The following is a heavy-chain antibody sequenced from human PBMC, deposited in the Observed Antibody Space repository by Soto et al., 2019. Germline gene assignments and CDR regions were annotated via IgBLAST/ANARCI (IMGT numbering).Heavy chain of an antibody. CDR3: ARLTLAHDSSGYHIFDY. D-gene: IGHD3-22*01. Sequence: APVKLSCKVSGYTLTELSMHWVRQAPGKGLEWMGGFDPEDGETIYAQKFQGRVTMSVDRSINTAYLEWSSLKASDSAMYYCARLTLAHDSSGYHIFDYWGLGTLVTVAS. J-gene: IGHJ4*02. CDR2: FDPEDGET. CDR1: GYTLTELS. V-gene: IGHV1-24*01.